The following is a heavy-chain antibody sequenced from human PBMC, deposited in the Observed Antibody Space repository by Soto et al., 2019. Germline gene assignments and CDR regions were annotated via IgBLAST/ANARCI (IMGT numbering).Heavy chain of an antibody. Sequence: GGSLSLSCAASGFTFTRYSMNWVRQARGKGLEWVSSISSTTNYIYYGDSMKGRFTISRDNAKNSLYLEMNSLRAEDTAVYHCARESEDLTSNFDYWGQGTLVTVSS. J-gene: IGHJ4*02. CDR3: ARESEDLTSNFDY. V-gene: IGHV3-21*06. CDR1: GFTFTRYS. CDR2: ISSTTNYI.